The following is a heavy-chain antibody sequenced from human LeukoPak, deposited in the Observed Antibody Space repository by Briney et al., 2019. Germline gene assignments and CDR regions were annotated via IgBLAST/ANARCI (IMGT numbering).Heavy chain of an antibody. J-gene: IGHJ3*02. CDR2: IYYSGST. CDR3: ARLRPVAGYDAFDI. D-gene: IGHD6-19*01. V-gene: IGHV4-59*08. Sequence: KSSETLSLTCSVSGGSISSYYWSWIRQPPGKGLEWIGYIYYSGSTNYNPSLKSRVTMSVDTSKNQFSLKLTSVTAADTAVYYCARLRPVAGYDAFDIWGHGTMVTVSS. CDR1: GGSISSYY.